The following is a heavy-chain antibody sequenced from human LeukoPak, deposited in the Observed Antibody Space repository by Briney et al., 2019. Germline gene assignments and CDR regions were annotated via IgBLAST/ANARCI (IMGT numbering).Heavy chain of an antibody. D-gene: IGHD6-13*01. V-gene: IGHV3-30*02. CDR1: GFTFSSYG. CDR3: AKDRKAAAGQIDY. Sequence: GGSLRLSCAASGFTFSSYGMHWVRQAPGKGLEWVAFIRYDGSNKYYADSVKGRFTISRDNSKNTLYLQMNNLRAEDTAVYYCAKDRKAAAGQIDYWGQGTLVTVSS. CDR2: IRYDGSNK. J-gene: IGHJ4*02.